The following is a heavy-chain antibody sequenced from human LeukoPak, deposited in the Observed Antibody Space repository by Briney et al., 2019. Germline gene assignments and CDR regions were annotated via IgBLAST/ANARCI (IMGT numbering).Heavy chain of an antibody. Sequence: GGSLRLSCAASGFTFSSYAMSWVRQAPGKGLEWVSAISGSGGSTYYADSVKGRFTISRDNSKNTLYLQMNSLRAEDTAVYYYAALEEYCSGGSCYPSHFDYWGQGTLVTVSS. J-gene: IGHJ4*02. V-gene: IGHV3-23*01. CDR1: GFTFSSYA. CDR2: ISGSGGST. CDR3: AALEEYCSGGSCYPSHFDY. D-gene: IGHD2-15*01.